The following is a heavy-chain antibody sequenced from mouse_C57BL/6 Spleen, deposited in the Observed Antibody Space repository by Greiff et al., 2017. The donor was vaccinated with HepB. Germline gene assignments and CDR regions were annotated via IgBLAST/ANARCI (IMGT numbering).Heavy chain of an antibody. CDR2: INPSNGGT. Sequence: QVQLQQPGTELVKPGASVKLSCKASGYTFTSYWMHWVKQRPGQGLEWIGNINPSNGGTNYNEKFKSKATLTVDKSSSTAYMQRSSLTSEDSAVYYCARYRIYYGYDVYAMDYWGQGTSVTVSS. CDR3: ARYRIYYGYDVYAMDY. V-gene: IGHV1-53*01. J-gene: IGHJ4*01. CDR1: GYTFTSYW. D-gene: IGHD2-2*01.